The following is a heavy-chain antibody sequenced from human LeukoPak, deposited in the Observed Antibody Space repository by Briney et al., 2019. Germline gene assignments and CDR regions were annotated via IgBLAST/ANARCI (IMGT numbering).Heavy chain of an antibody. CDR3: ARRSSRLMAFDI. V-gene: IGHV4-39*01. CDR2: IYYSGST. J-gene: IGHJ3*02. CDR1: GGSISSSSYY. Sequence: SETLSLTCTVSGGSISSSSYYWGWIRQPPGKGLEWIGSIYYSGSTYYNPSLKSRVTISVDTSKNQFSLKLSSVTAADTAVYYCARRSSRLMAFDIWGQGTMVTVSS.